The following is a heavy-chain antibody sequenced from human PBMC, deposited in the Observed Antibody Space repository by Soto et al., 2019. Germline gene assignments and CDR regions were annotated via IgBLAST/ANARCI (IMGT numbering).Heavy chain of an antibody. CDR2: IYYSGST. J-gene: IGHJ6*02. CDR1: GGSVSSGSYD. Sequence: SETLSLTCTVSGGSVSSGSYDWSWIRQPPGKGLEGIGYIYYSGSTNYNPSLKSRVTISVDTSKNQFSLKLSSVTAADTAVYSCARGRRRGGGYYGGIGYYYGMDVWGQGTTVTVSS. CDR3: ARGRRRGGGYYGGIGYYYGMDV. D-gene: IGHD1-26*01. V-gene: IGHV4-61*01.